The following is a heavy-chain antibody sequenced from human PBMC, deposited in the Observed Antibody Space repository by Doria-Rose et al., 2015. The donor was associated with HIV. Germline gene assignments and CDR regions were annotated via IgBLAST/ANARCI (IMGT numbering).Heavy chain of an antibody. D-gene: IGHD2-21*02. CDR3: TKRRGVTDIDPFDI. V-gene: IGHV3-9*01. J-gene: IGHJ3*02. CDR2: ISWNSDTI. CDR1: GFRFDDYA. Sequence: LQPGRALRLSCATSGFRFDDYAMHWVRQTPGKGLEWVAGISWNSDTIDYADSVKGRFTISRDNAKNSLYLQMNSLRAEDTALYYCTKRRGVTDIDPFDIWGQGTTVIVSS.